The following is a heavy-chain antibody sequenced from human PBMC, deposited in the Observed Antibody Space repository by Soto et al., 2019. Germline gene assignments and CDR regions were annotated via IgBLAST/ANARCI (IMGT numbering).Heavy chain of an antibody. Sequence: GGSLRLSCAASGFTFSSYEMNWVRQAPGKGLEWVSYISSSGSTIYYADSVKGRFTITRDNAKNSLYLQMNSLGAEETAGYCCARDLGGGYFDYWGQGTLVTVSS. CDR1: GFTFSSYE. V-gene: IGHV3-48*03. D-gene: IGHD3-16*01. J-gene: IGHJ4*02. CDR2: ISSSGSTI. CDR3: ARDLGGGYFDY.